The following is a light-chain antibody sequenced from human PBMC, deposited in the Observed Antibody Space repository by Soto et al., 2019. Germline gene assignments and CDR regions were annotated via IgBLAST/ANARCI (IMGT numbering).Light chain of an antibody. CDR1: SSNTGSNY. Sequence: QSVLTQPPSTSGTPGQRVTISCSGSSSNTGSNYVYWFQQLPGTAPKLLIYRNDHRPSGVPDRFSGSKSGTSASLAISGLRSEDEADYCCATWDDSLSGDFVFGTGTKVTVL. CDR3: ATWDDSLSGDFV. V-gene: IGLV1-47*01. J-gene: IGLJ1*01. CDR2: RND.